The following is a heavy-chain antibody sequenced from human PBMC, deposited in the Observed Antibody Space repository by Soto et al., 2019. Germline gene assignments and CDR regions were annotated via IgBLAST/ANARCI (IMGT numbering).Heavy chain of an antibody. CDR2: IYSGGST. CDR3: ARESSSWSATSYYYYYGMDV. D-gene: IGHD6-13*01. CDR1: WFTVSSNY. Sequence: GSLRLSCAASWFTVSSNYMTGVRHSPLKWLEWVSVIYSGGSTYYADSVKGRFTISRDNSKNTLYLQMNSLRAEDTAVYYCARESSSWSATSYYYYYGMDVWGQGTTVTVSS. V-gene: IGHV3-53*01. J-gene: IGHJ6*02.